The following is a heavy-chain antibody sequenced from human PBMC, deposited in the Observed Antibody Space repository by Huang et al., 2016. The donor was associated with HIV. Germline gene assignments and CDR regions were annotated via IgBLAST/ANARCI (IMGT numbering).Heavy chain of an antibody. J-gene: IGHJ6*03. V-gene: IGHV4-39*01. D-gene: IGHD4-17*01. CDR3: ASRTTVTTTSNYHYFYMDV. CDR2: IYYIGKG. CDR1: GGSISSSSYY. Sequence: QLQLQESGPGLVKPSETLSLTCTVSGGSISSSSYYWGWIRQSPGKGLEWIGRIYYIGKGYYNPSLKSRVTMSVARSSNQFSLKMHAVTAADTAVYYCASRTTVTTTSNYHYFYMDVWGKGTTVIVSS.